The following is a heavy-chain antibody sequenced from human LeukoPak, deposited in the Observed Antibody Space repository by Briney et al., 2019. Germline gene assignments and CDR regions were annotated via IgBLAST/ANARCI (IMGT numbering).Heavy chain of an antibody. V-gene: IGHV4-31*03. J-gene: IGHJ4*02. CDR2: IYYSGST. CDR3: ARGWIQLSTFDY. CDR1: GGSISSGGYS. D-gene: IGHD5-18*01. Sequence: PSETLSLTCTVSGGSISSGGYSWSWIRQPPGKGLEGIGYIYYSGSTYYNPSLKSRVTISVDTSKNQFSLKLSSVTAADTAVYYCARGWIQLSTFDYWGQGTLVTVSS.